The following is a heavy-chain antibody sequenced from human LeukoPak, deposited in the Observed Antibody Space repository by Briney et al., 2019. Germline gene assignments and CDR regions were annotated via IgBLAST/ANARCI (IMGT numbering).Heavy chain of an antibody. Sequence: SETLSLTCTVSGGSISSSSYYWGWIRQPPGKGLEWIWSIYYSGSTNYNPSLKSRVTISVDTSKNQFSLKLSSVTAADTAMYYCARAEYYDFWGGYFLAFDIWGQGTMVTVSS. CDR3: ARAEYYDFWGGYFLAFDI. J-gene: IGHJ3*02. D-gene: IGHD3-3*01. CDR2: IYYSGST. CDR1: GGSISSSSYY. V-gene: IGHV4-39*07.